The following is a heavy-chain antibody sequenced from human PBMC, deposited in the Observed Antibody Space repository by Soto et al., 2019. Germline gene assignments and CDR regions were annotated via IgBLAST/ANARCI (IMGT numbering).Heavy chain of an antibody. CDR1: GYTFSKFF. CDR2: INPIGGTT. Sequence: ASVKVSCKASGYTFSKFFMHWVRQAPGQGLEWMGIINPIGGTTTYAQIFQGRVAMTRDTSTSTVYMELSSLRSEDTAVYYCARENWATSPSFDYWGQGTLVTVSS. CDR3: ARENWATSPSFDY. J-gene: IGHJ4*02. V-gene: IGHV1-46*01. D-gene: IGHD2-2*01.